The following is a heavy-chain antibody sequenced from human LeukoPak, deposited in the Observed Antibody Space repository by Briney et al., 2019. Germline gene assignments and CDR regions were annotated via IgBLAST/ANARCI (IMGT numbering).Heavy chain of an antibody. CDR1: GGSFSGYY. CDR3: ARGDGYNLDY. J-gene: IGHJ4*02. D-gene: IGHD5-24*01. V-gene: IGHV4-34*01. Sequence: SETLSLTCAVYGGSFSGYYWSWIRQPPGKGLEWIGEINHSGSTNYNPSLKSRVTISVDTSKNQFSLKLSSVTAADTAVYYCARGDGYNLDYWGQGTLVTVPS. CDR2: INHSGST.